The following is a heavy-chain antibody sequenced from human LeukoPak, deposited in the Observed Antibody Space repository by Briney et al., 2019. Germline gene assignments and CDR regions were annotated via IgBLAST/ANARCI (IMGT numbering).Heavy chain of an antibody. D-gene: IGHD2-21*02. Sequence: GGSLRLSCSASGFTFSSYAMHLVRQAPGKGLEWVSTISGSGGSTYYADSVKGRFTISRDNSKNTLYLQMNSLRAEDTAVYYCAKDGKCGGDCYARYYYGMDVWGQGTTVTVSS. V-gene: IGHV3-23*01. J-gene: IGHJ6*02. CDR3: AKDGKCGGDCYARYYYGMDV. CDR1: GFTFSSYA. CDR2: ISGSGGST.